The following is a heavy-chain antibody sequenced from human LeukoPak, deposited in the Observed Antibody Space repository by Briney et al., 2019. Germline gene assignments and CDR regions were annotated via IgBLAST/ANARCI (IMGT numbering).Heavy chain of an antibody. V-gene: IGHV3-74*01. J-gene: IGHJ4*02. D-gene: IGHD3-22*01. Sequence: GGSLRLSCAASGFAFSSYWMNWVRQAPGKGLVWVSRIASDGSSTTYADSVKGRFSISRDNAKNTLYLQMNSLRAEDTAVYYCASDTTYYYDSSGYYEGREEIDYWGQGTLVTVSS. CDR2: IASDGSST. CDR3: ASDTTYYYDSSGYYEGREEIDY. CDR1: GFAFSSYW.